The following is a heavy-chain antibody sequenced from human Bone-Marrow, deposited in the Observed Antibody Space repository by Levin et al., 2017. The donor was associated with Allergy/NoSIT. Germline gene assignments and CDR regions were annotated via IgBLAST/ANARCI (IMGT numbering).Heavy chain of an antibody. CDR2: ISGSGTAT. J-gene: IGHJ6*02. CDR1: GFTFSSYV. CDR3: AKAGNWNSDGYYHYGMDV. V-gene: IGHV3-23*01. Sequence: GESLKISCSVSGFTFSSYVMSWVRQAPGKGLEWVSSISGSGTATYYLDSVKGRCTISRDNSKNTLYLQMNSLRVEDTAVYYCAKAGNWNSDGYYHYGMDVWGRGTSIAVSS. D-gene: IGHD1-7*01.